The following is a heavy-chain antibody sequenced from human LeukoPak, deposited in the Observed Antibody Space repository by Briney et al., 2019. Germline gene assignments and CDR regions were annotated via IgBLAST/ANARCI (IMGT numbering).Heavy chain of an antibody. J-gene: IGHJ4*02. CDR2: ISSSGRTI. Sequence: GGSLRLSCAVSGFSSYEMNWVRQAPGKGLGWVSYISSSGRTIYYADSVKGRFTISRDSAKNSLYLQMNSLRVEDTAVYYCARRAIAEGFDYWGQGTLVTVSS. D-gene: IGHD6-13*01. CDR3: ARRAIAEGFDY. CDR1: GFSSYE. V-gene: IGHV3-48*03.